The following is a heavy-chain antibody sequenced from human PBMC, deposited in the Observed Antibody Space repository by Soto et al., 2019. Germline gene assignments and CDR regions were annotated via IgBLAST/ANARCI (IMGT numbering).Heavy chain of an antibody. D-gene: IGHD2-2*01. V-gene: IGHV4-34*01. CDR2: INHSGST. Sequence: SETLSLTCAVYGGSFSGYYWSWIRQPPGKGLEWIGEINHSGSTNYNPSLKSRVTISVDTSKNQFSLKLSSVTAADTAVYYCARGGRVPAVYNTRFFDYWGHGTLVTVSS. CDR3: ARGGRVPAVYNTRFFDY. J-gene: IGHJ4*01. CDR1: GGSFSGYY.